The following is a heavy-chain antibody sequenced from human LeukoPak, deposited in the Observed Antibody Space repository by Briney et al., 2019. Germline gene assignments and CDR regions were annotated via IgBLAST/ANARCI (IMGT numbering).Heavy chain of an antibody. D-gene: IGHD4/OR15-4a*01. Sequence: SETLSLTCTVPGDSINNYFWSWIRQPPGKGLEWIGYMHNGVHTNYNPSLKSRVTISGDTSKNQLSLKLTSVIAADRAVYYCAATIRRDYGDTNLDYWGQGTLVTVSS. CDR1: GDSINNYF. CDR3: AATIRRDYGDTNLDY. CDR2: MHNGVHT. V-gene: IGHV4-59*01. J-gene: IGHJ4*02.